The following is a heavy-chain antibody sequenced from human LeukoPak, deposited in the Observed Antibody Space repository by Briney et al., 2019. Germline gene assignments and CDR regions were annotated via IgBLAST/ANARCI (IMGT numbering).Heavy chain of an antibody. CDR2: IKHDGSEK. CDR1: GFTFSNYW. CDR3: ARGGGNFDY. D-gene: IGHD2-15*01. J-gene: IGHJ4*02. V-gene: IGHV3-7*04. Sequence: PGGSLRLSCAASGFTFSNYWMSWVRQAPGKGLEWVANIKHDGSEKYHVDSVKGRFTISRDNAKNSLSLQMDSLRGEDTAVYYCARGGGNFDYCGQGTLVTVSS.